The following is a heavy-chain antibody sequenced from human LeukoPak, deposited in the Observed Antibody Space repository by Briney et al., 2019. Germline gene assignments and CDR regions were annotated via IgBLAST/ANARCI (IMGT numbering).Heavy chain of an antibody. CDR2: ISSSSSYI. Sequence: GGSLRPSCAASGFTFSSYSMNWVRQAPGKGLEWVSSISSSSSYIYYADSVKGRFTISRDNAKNSLYLQMNSLRAEDTAVYYCAREKYIAVAGYCWGQGTLVTVSS. CDR3: AREKYIAVAGYC. V-gene: IGHV3-21*01. CDR1: GFTFSSYS. J-gene: IGHJ4*02. D-gene: IGHD6-19*01.